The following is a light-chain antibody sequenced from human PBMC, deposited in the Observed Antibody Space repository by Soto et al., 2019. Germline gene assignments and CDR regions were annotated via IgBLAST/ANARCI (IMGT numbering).Light chain of an antibody. Sequence: DSQMTQYPSTLSASVGDRVTITCRASQSISSWLAWYQQKPGKAPKLLISKASTLQSGVPPRFSGSGYGTEFTRTISSLQPADFATYYCQQYERYPMTFGGGTKVEIK. CDR2: KAS. CDR1: QSISSW. V-gene: IGKV1-5*03. J-gene: IGKJ4*01. CDR3: QQYERYPMT.